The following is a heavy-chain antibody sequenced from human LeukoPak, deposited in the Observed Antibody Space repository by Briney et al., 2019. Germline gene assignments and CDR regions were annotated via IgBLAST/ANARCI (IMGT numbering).Heavy chain of an antibody. J-gene: IGHJ4*02. CDR1: GYVLTGND. CDR2: VNPFTGDT. V-gene: IGHV1-2*02. Sequence: ASVKVSCMASGYVLTGNDFYWVRQAPGQGLEYMGSVNPFTGDTNYAQKFQGRVTMTRDTSRNTAYMELSGLTSDDTAMYYCATRPRPVTIGPFDYWGQGTLVTVSS. D-gene: IGHD2-21*02. CDR3: ATRPRPVTIGPFDY.